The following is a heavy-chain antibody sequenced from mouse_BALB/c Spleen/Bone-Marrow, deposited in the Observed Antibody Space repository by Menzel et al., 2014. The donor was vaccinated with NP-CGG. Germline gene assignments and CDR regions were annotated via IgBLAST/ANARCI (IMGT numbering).Heavy chain of an antibody. CDR1: GYTFTSYW. D-gene: IGHD3-1*01. V-gene: IGHV1S22*01. CDR2: IYPGSGST. CDR3: TRWAARAFAY. Sequence: LQQSGSELVRPGASVKLSCKASGYTFTSYWMHWVKQRPGQGLEWIGNIYPGSGSTNYDEKFKSKATLTVDISSSTAYMQLSSLTSEDSAVYYCTRWAARAFAYWGQGTLVTVSA. J-gene: IGHJ3*01.